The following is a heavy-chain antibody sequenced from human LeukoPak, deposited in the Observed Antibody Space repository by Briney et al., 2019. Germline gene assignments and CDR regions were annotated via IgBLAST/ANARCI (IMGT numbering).Heavy chain of an antibody. J-gene: IGHJ4*02. CDR3: ARDRKDYYDSSGYYPFDY. Sequence: APVKVSRKASGFTFSRYGISWGRQAPGQRVEWVGWISAFNGNTNYAQKLQGRVTMTTDTSTSTAYMELRSLRSDDTAVYYCARDRKDYYDSSGYYPFDYWGQGTLVTVSS. CDR2: ISAFNGNT. V-gene: IGHV1-18*01. D-gene: IGHD3-22*01. CDR1: GFTFSRYG.